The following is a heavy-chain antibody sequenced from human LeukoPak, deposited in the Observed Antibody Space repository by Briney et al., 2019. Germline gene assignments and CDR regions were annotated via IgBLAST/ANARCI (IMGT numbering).Heavy chain of an antibody. CDR2: INPNSGGT. V-gene: IGHV1-2*02. Sequence: GASVKVSCKASGYTFTGYYMHWVRQAPGQGLEWMGWINPNSGGTNYAQKFQGRVTMTRDTSISTAYMELSRLRFDDTAVYYCARARRPQRCDWLDPWGQGTLVTVSS. CDR1: GYTFTGYY. J-gene: IGHJ5*02. CDR3: ARARRPQRCDWLDP. D-gene: IGHD4-17*01.